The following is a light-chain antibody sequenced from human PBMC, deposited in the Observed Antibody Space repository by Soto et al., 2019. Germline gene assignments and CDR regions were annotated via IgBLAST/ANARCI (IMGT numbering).Light chain of an antibody. CDR2: EGS. J-gene: IGLJ3*02. CDR3: CSYAGSSTWV. V-gene: IGLV2-23*01. Sequence: QSALTQPASVSGSPGQSITISCTGTNSDIGSYNLVPWYQQHPGKAPKLMIYEGSKRPSGVSNRFPGSKSGNTASLTISGLQAADEADYYCCSYAGSSTWVFGGGTKLTVL. CDR1: NSDIGSYNL.